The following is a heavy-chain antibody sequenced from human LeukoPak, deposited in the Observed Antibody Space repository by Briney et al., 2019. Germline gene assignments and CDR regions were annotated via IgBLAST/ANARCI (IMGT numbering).Heavy chain of an antibody. V-gene: IGHV3-7*01. CDR3: ARSSLPYYFDY. CDR1: GFTFSSYW. J-gene: IGHJ4*02. D-gene: IGHD5/OR15-5a*01. Sequence: GGSLRLSCATSGFTFSSYWMSWVRQAPGKGLEWVANIKQDGSEKNYLDSVKGRFTISRDNAKNSLYLQMNSLRAEDTAVYYCARSSLPYYFDYWGQGTLVTVSS. CDR2: IKQDGSEK.